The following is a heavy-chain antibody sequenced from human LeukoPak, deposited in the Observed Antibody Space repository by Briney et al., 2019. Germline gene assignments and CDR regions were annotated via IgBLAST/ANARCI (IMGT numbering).Heavy chain of an antibody. J-gene: IGHJ4*02. CDR3: AKVVDYYDSSGYYYLDY. D-gene: IGHD3-22*01. Sequence: GRSLRLSCAASGFTFDDYAMHWVRQAPGKGLEWVAFIRYDGSNKYYADSAKGRFTISRDNSKNTLYLQMNSLRAEDTAVYYCAKVVDYYDSSGYYYLDYWGQGTLVTVSS. CDR2: IRYDGSNK. CDR1: GFTFDDYA. V-gene: IGHV3-30*02.